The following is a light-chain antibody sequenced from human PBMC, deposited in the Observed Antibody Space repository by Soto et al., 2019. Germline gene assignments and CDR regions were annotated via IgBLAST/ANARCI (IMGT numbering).Light chain of an antibody. CDR1: QSVLYSSNNKNY. J-gene: IGKJ4*01. CDR3: QQYYSTPPT. CDR2: WAS. V-gene: IGKV4-1*01. Sequence: DIVMTQSPDSLAVSLGERATINCKSSQSVLYSSNNKNYLAWYQQKPGQPLKLLIYWASIRESGVPDRFSGXXSGXDFTLTISSLQAEDVAVYFCQQYYSTPPTFGGGTKVEIK.